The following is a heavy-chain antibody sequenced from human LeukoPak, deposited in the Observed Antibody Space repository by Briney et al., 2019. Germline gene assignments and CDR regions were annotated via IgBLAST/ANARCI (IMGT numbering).Heavy chain of an antibody. V-gene: IGHV3-21*01. CDR3: AVRPGYYYDSSGYPIDL. J-gene: IGHJ2*01. Sequence: GGSLRLSCAASGFTFSSYSINWVRQAPGKGLEWVSCVSSTSSFIYYADSVKGRFTISRDNAKNSLYLQMNSLRAEDTAVYYCAVRPGYYYDSSGYPIDLWGRGTLVTVSS. CDR2: VSSTSSFI. D-gene: IGHD3-22*01. CDR1: GFTFSSYS.